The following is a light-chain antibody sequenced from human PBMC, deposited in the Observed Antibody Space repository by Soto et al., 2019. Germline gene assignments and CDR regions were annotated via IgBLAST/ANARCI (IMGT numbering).Light chain of an antibody. CDR3: HHYGRAPRT. J-gene: IGKJ1*01. CDR2: GXA. V-gene: IGKV3-20*01. Sequence: IVLTQSPGTLSLSPGYRAPHDXRASHSVIISYLAWSQQYRGXPPRLXXYGXASRATGSPDRXRGSGSATDFTLTISRLEPEDFAAYYWHHYGRAPRTFGQGTKVDIK. CDR1: HSVIISY.